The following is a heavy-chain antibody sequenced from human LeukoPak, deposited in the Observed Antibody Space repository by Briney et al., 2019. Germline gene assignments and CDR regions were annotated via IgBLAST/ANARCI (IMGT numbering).Heavy chain of an antibody. CDR2: IWYDGSNK. V-gene: IGHV3-33*01. CDR1: GFTFSSYG. Sequence: PGGSLRLSCAASGFTFSSYGMHWVRQAPGKGLEWVAVIWYDGSNKYYADSVKGRFTISRDNSKNTLYLQMNSLRAEDTAVYYCASEGPYYYDSSGYIWGQGTMVTVSS. J-gene: IGHJ3*02. D-gene: IGHD3-22*01. CDR3: ASEGPYYYDSSGYI.